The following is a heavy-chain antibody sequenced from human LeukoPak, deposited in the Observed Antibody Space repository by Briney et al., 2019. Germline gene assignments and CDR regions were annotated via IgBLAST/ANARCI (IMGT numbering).Heavy chain of an antibody. Sequence: GGSLRLSCAASGFTFSGYWMTWGRQAPGKGLEWVANIRQDGSEKNYVDSVKGRFTISRDNAENSLYLQMNSLRVEDTAVYFCMRQNRAYFFGHWGQGTLVTVSS. J-gene: IGHJ1*01. V-gene: IGHV3-7*01. CDR1: GFTFSGYW. CDR3: MRQNRAYFFGH. D-gene: IGHD3-3*01. CDR2: IRQDGSEK.